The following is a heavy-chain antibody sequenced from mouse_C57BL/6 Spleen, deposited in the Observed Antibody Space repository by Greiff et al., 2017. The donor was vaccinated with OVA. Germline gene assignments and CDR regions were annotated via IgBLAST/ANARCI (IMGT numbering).Heavy chain of an antibody. CDR3: ARPYDYDYYAMDY. Sequence: ESGPGLVKPSQSLSLTCSVTGYSITSGYYWNWIRQFPGNKLEWMGYISYDGSNNYNPSLKNRISITRDTSKNQFFLKLNSVTTEDTATYYCARPYDYDYYAMDYWGQGTSVTVSS. CDR1: GYSITSGYY. J-gene: IGHJ4*01. CDR2: ISYDGSN. D-gene: IGHD2-4*01. V-gene: IGHV3-6*01.